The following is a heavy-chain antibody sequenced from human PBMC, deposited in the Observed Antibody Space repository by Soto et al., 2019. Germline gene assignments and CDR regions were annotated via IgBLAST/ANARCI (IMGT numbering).Heavy chain of an antibody. J-gene: IGHJ6*02. Sequence: PSETLSLTCAVYGGSFSGYYWSWIRRPPGKGLEWIGEINHSGSTNYNPSLKSRVTISVDTSKNQFSLKLSSVTAADTAVYYCARGFGYYYGMDVWGQGTTVTVSS. V-gene: IGHV4-34*01. CDR2: INHSGST. CDR1: GGSFSGYY. CDR3: ARGFGYYYGMDV. D-gene: IGHD3-10*01.